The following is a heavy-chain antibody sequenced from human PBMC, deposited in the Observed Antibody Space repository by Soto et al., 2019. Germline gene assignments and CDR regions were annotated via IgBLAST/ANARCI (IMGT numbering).Heavy chain of an antibody. D-gene: IGHD3-3*01. CDR3: ATRITVFGLLIPPFDP. CDR1: GGSVNGYY. V-gene: IGHV4-34*01. CDR2: INHTGGT. J-gene: IGHJ5*02. Sequence: SETLSLTCAVYGGSVNGYYWNWIRQPPGKGLEWMGEINHTGGTHYNPSLKSRVTMSVDTSRNQFSLRLSSVTAADTAIYYCATRITVFGLLIPPFDPWGQGTQVTVSS.